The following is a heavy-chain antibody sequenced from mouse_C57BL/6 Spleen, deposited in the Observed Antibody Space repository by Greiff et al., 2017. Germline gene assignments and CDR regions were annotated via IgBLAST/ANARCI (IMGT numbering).Heavy chain of an antibody. Sequence: VQLQQPGAELVMPGASVKLSCKASGYTFTSYWMHWVKQRPGQGLEWIGEIDPSDSYTNYNQKFKGKATLTVDKSSSTAYMQLRSLTSEDSAVYFCASGEAPYGMGYWGQGTSGHVSS. CDR1: GYTFTSYW. V-gene: IGHV1-69*01. J-gene: IGHJ4*01. CDR3: ASGEAPYGMGY. CDR2: IDPSDSYT.